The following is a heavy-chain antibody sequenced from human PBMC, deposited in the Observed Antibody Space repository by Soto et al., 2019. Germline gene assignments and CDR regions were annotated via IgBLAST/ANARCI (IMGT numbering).Heavy chain of an antibody. CDR1: RFTFSSYG. CDR3: AKEMDDRTTTPIFDF. Sequence: GALRLSCAASRFTFSSYGMHWVRQAPGKGLEWVAVISYDGSNKYYADSVKGRFTISRDNSKNTLYLQMNSLRAEDTAVYYCAKEMDDRTTTPIFDFWGQGTMVTVSS. J-gene: IGHJ3*01. D-gene: IGHD1-1*01. V-gene: IGHV3-30*18. CDR2: ISYDGSNK.